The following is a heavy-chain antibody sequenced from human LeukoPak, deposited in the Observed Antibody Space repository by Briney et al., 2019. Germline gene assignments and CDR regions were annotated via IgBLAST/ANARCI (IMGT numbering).Heavy chain of an antibody. J-gene: IGHJ4*02. CDR1: GYTFSSYW. D-gene: IGHD1-26*01. V-gene: IGHV5-51*01. CDR2: IYPSDSDT. Sequence: GESLKISCTVSGYTFSSYWIGWIRHLPGKGLEWVGIIYPSDSDTRYSPSFQGQVTISADKSISTAYLQRSNLKASDTAMYYCARASVVGAPTFFDYWGQGTLVTVSS. CDR3: ARASVVGAPTFFDY.